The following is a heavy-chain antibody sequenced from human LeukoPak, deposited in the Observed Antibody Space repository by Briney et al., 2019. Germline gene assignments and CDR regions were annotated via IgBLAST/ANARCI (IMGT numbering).Heavy chain of an antibody. CDR2: IQYDGRNK. CDR3: AKDGTFYGSGSHFDY. Sequence: GGSLRLSCAASGFTFRTYGMHWVRQAPGKGLEWVAYIQYDGRNKYYPDSVKGRFTISRDDSKNTLYLQMNSLRPEDTAVYYCAKDGTFYGSGSHFDYWGQGTLVTVSS. CDR1: GFTFRTYG. D-gene: IGHD3-10*01. J-gene: IGHJ4*02. V-gene: IGHV3-30*02.